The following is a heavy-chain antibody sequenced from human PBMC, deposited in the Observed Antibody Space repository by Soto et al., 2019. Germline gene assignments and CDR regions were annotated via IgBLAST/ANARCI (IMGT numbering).Heavy chain of an antibody. CDR2: IYYRGST. V-gene: IGHV4-59*08. J-gene: IGHJ4*02. Sequence: PSETLSLTCTVSGGSIGSYYWSWIRQPPGKGLEWIGFIYYRGSTNYNPSLKSRVTISVDTSKNQFSLKLSSVTAADTAIYYCARQGKGYYGSGSYIYYFDYWGQGTLVTVSS. CDR3: ARQGKGYYGSGSYIYYFDY. CDR1: GGSIGSYY. D-gene: IGHD3-10*01.